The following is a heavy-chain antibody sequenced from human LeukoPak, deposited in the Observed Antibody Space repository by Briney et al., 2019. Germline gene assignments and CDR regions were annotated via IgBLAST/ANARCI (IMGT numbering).Heavy chain of an antibody. D-gene: IGHD1-20*01. CDR2: INPNSGLT. CDR3: GGDYCSNWRSFDY. Sequence: ASVKVSCKASGYTFTTYLMHWVRQAPGQGLEWMGVINPNSGLTSYAQKFQGRVTMTRETSTRTIYMELSSLTSYDTAVYYCGGDYCSNWRSFDYWGQGTLVTV. J-gene: IGHJ4*02. V-gene: IGHV1-46*01. CDR1: GYTFTTYL.